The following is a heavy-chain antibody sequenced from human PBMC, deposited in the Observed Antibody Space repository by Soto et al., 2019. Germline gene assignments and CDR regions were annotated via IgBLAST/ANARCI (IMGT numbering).Heavy chain of an antibody. CDR2: IYFRGTT. J-gene: IGHJ5*02. D-gene: IGHD3-10*01. CDR3: ARVRFGGTNKPTTWFDP. CDR1: GGSISSYY. V-gene: IGHV4-59*01. Sequence: SETLSLTCTVSGGSISSYYWSWIRQPPGKGLEWIGYIYFRGTTNYNPSLKSRVTMTRDTSISTAYMELGSLRLEDTAVYYCARVRFGGTNKPTTWFDPWGQGTLVTVSS.